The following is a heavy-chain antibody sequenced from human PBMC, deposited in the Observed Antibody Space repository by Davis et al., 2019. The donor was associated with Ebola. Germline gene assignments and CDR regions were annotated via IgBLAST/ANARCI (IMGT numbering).Heavy chain of an antibody. V-gene: IGHV3-33*06. Sequence: GESLKISCAASGFTFSSYWMSWVRQAPGKGLEWVAIIWYDGSNKYYADSVKGRFTISRDNSKNTLYLQMNSLRAEDTAVYYCAKDRGYSSGWYDYFFDHWGQGTLVTVSS. CDR1: GFTFSSYW. CDR3: AKDRGYSSGWYDYFFDH. D-gene: IGHD6-19*01. J-gene: IGHJ4*02. CDR2: IWYDGSNK.